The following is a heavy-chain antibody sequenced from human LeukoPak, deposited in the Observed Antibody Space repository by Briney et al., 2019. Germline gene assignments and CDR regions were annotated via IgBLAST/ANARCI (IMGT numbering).Heavy chain of an antibody. CDR2: IYYSGNT. CDR3: ARLYSSGWNYFDY. Sequence: SETLSLTCTVSGGSISSSKYYWGCIRQPPGKGLEWVGSIYYSGNTYYNPSLKSRVTISVDTSKNQFSLKLSSVTVADTAVYYCARLYSSGWNYFDYWGQGTLVTVSS. V-gene: IGHV4-39*01. CDR1: GGSISSSKYY. D-gene: IGHD6-19*01. J-gene: IGHJ4*02.